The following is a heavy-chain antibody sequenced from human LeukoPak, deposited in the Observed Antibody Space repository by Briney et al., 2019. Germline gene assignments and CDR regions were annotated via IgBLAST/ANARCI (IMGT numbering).Heavy chain of an antibody. D-gene: IGHD5-18*01. Sequence: ASVKVSCKASGGTFSSYAISWVRQAPGQGLEWMGGIIPIFGTANYAQKFQGRVTITADESTSTAYMELSSLRSEDTAVYYCAGQLWLPPQGYYYYGMDVWGQGTTVTVSS. CDR3: AGQLWLPPQGYYYYGMDV. V-gene: IGHV1-69*13. CDR2: IIPIFGTA. J-gene: IGHJ6*02. CDR1: GGTFSSYA.